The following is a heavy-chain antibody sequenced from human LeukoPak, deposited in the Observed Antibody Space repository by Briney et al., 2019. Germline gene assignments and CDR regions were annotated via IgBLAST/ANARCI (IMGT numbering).Heavy chain of an antibody. J-gene: IGHJ4*02. V-gene: IGHV1-46*01. Sequence: ASVKVSCKASGYTFTSYYMHWVRQAPGQGLEWMGIINPSGGSTSYAQKFQGRVTITRDTSTSTVYMGLSSLRSEDTAVYYCARDTPGGPAAISYYFDYWGQGTLVTVSS. CDR2: INPSGGST. D-gene: IGHD2-2*02. CDR1: GYTFTSYY. CDR3: ARDTPGGPAAISYYFDY.